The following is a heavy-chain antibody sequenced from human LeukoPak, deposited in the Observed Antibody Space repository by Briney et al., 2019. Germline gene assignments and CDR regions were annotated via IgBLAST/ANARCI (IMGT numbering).Heavy chain of an antibody. CDR2: IYYSGST. D-gene: IGHD2-21*01. Sequence: SETLSLTCTVSGGSISSYYWSWIRQPPGKGLEWIGYIYYSGSTNYNPPLKSRVTISVDTSKNQFSLKLSSVTAADTAVYYCARDVVAKYWGQGTLVTVSS. CDR3: ARDVVAKY. J-gene: IGHJ4*02. CDR1: GGSISSYY. V-gene: IGHV4-59*01.